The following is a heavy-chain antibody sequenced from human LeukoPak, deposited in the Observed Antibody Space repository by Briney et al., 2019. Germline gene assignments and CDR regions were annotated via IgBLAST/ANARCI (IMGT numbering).Heavy chain of an antibody. V-gene: IGHV1-2*06. J-gene: IGHJ3*02. Sequence: ASVKVSCKASGYTFTGYYMHLVRQAPGQGLEWMGRINPNNGGSVYAQKLQGRVTMTTDTSTSTAYMELRSLRSDDTAVYYCARSPEWLDDAFDIWGQGTMVTVSS. CDR3: ARSPEWLDDAFDI. D-gene: IGHD3-3*01. CDR2: INPNNGGS. CDR1: GYTFTGYY.